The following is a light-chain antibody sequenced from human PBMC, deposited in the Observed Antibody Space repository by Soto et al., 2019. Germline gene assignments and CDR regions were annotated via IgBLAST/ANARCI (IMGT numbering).Light chain of an antibody. Sequence: QSALAQPASVSGSPGQSITISCTGTSSDVGSYNLVSWYQQHPGKAPKLMIYEVSKRPSGVSNRFSGSKSGNTASLTISGLQAEDEADYYCSSYAGSSTSVFGTGTKVTVL. CDR2: EVS. J-gene: IGLJ1*01. CDR1: SSDVGSYNL. CDR3: SSYAGSSTSV. V-gene: IGLV2-23*02.